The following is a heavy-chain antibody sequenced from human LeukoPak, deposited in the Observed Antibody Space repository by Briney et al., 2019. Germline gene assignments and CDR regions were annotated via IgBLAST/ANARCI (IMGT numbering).Heavy chain of an antibody. CDR2: INPTSGGT. J-gene: IGHJ4*02. Sequence: ASVKVSCKASGYTFTGYYMHWVRQAPGQGLEWMGWINPTSGGTKYAQKFQGRVTMTRDTSISTAYMELSRLRSDDTAVYYCARVFTDSSGYYSDLDYWGRGTLVTVSS. V-gene: IGHV1-2*02. CDR1: GYTFTGYY. D-gene: IGHD3-22*01. CDR3: ARVFTDSSGYYSDLDY.